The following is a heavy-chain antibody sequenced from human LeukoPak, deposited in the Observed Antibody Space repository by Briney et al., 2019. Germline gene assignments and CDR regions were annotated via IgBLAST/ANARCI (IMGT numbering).Heavy chain of an antibody. Sequence: PGGSLRLSCAAFGFTFSSYSMNWVRQAPGKGLEWVSSISSSSSYIYYADSVKGRFTISRDNAKNSLYLQMNSLRAEDTAVYYCARDRKGRGYFDLWGRGTLVTVSS. CDR3: ARDRKGRGYFDL. J-gene: IGHJ2*01. CDR1: GFTFSSYS. V-gene: IGHV3-21*04. D-gene: IGHD1-14*01. CDR2: ISSSSSYI.